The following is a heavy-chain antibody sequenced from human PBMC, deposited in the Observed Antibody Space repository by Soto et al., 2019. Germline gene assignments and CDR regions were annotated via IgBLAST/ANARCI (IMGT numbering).Heavy chain of an antibody. J-gene: IGHJ4*02. CDR1: GFGFGNSW. CDR2: MTSDGRTI. V-gene: IGHV3-74*01. CDR3: ATAEVDY. Sequence: QTWWSLRLSCAASGFGFGNSWMHWVRQPPGKGPEWVSRMTSDGRTIQYADSVKGRFTASRDNAKNTLYLQMDSLRAEDTAMYYCATAEVDYWGPGTLVTVSS.